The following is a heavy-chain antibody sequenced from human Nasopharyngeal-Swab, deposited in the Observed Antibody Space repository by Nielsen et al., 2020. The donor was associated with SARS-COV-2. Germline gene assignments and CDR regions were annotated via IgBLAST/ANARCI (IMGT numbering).Heavy chain of an antibody. V-gene: IGHV4-59*01. CDR2: IYYSGST. CDR1: GGSISSYY. D-gene: IGHD3-22*01. CDR3: ARGTPYYYDSSGLFLDV. Sequence: SETLSLTCTVSGGSISSYYWSWIGQPPGKGLEWIGYIYYSGSTNYNPSLKSRVTISVDTSKNQFSLKLSSVTAADTAVYYCARGTPYYYDSSGLFLDVWGQGTTVTVSS. J-gene: IGHJ6*02.